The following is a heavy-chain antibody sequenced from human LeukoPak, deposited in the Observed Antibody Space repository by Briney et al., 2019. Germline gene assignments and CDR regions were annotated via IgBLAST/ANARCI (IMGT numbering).Heavy chain of an antibody. V-gene: IGHV4-59*01. Sequence: SETLSLTCTVSGGSISSYYWSWIRQPPGKGLEWIGYIYYSGSTNYNPSLKSRVTISVDTSKNLFSLKLSSVTAADTAVYYCARTTEGGYTYDYFYYYYMDVWGKGTTVTISS. CDR2: IYYSGST. D-gene: IGHD5-18*01. CDR1: GGSISSYY. J-gene: IGHJ6*03. CDR3: ARTTEGGYTYDYFYYYYMDV.